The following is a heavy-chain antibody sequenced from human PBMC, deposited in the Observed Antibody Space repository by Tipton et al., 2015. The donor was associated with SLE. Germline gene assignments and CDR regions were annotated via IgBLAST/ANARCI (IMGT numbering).Heavy chain of an antibody. CDR3: AAIAAAGTRAFDI. D-gene: IGHD6-13*01. CDR1: GGSISSGGYS. J-gene: IGHJ3*02. Sequence: PSLTCAVSGGSISSGGYSWSWIRQPPGKGLEWIGYIYHSGSTYYNPSLKSRVTISVDRSKNQFSLKLSSVTAADTAVYYCAAIAAAGTRAFDIWGQGTMVTVSS. CDR2: IYHSGST. V-gene: IGHV4-30-2*01.